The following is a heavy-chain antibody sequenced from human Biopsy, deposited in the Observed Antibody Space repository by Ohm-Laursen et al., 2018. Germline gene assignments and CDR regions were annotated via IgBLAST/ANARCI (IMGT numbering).Heavy chain of an antibody. V-gene: IGHV1-69*06. CDR2: NIPILGTG. Sequence: SVKVSCKAPGGTFSNYGVNWARQAPGQGLEWLGGNIPILGTGNYAQKIQDRVTVAADTSTSTATMELRSLRSDDTAVHYCATKLTGYFHHWGQGTLVIVSS. J-gene: IGHJ1*01. D-gene: IGHD3-9*01. CDR1: GGTFSNYG. CDR3: ATKLTGYFHH.